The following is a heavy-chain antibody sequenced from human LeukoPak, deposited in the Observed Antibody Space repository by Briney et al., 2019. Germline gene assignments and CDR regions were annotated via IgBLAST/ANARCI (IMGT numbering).Heavy chain of an antibody. D-gene: IGHD1-1*01. CDR1: GVSVSSGSYY. V-gene: IGHV4-61*01. Sequence: SETLSLTCTVSGVSVSSGSYYWSWVRQPPGNGLEWIGYIYYSGSINYNPSLKSRVTISVDTSKNQFSLKLSSVTAADAAVYYCARGGATKVHVYYYYYGMDVWGKGTTVTVSS. J-gene: IGHJ6*04. CDR3: ARGGATKVHVYYYYYGMDV. CDR2: IYYSGSI.